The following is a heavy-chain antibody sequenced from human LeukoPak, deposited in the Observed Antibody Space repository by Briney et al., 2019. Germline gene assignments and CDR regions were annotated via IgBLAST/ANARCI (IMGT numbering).Heavy chain of an antibody. Sequence: GGSLRLSCAASGFTFSSYGMHWVRQVPGKGLEWVAVISYDGSSKYYADSMKGRFTISRDNSKNTLSLQVSSLRTEDTAVYYCAKDRYSYAFEYSDSWGQGTLVTVSS. CDR1: GFTFSSYG. V-gene: IGHV3-30*18. D-gene: IGHD5-18*01. CDR2: ISYDGSSK. J-gene: IGHJ4*02. CDR3: AKDRYSYAFEYSDS.